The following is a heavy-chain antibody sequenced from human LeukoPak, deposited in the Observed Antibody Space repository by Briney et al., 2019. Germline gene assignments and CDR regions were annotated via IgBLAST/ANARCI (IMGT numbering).Heavy chain of an antibody. J-gene: IGHJ4*02. CDR2: IKEDGSVK. Sequence: PGGSLRLSCAASGITFNDNWMSWVRQAPGKGLEWVANIKEDGSVKYYVDSVKGRLSISRDNAKSSLYLQMSSLRAEDTAVYYCARDVWTYSGEAFDYWGQGALVTVSS. CDR3: ARDVWTYSGEAFDY. CDR1: GITFNDNW. V-gene: IGHV3-7*01. D-gene: IGHD5-12*01.